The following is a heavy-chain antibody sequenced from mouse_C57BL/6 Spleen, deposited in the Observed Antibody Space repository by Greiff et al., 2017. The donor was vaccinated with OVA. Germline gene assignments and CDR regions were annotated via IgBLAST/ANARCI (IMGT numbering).Heavy chain of an antibody. CDR3: ARRDYGTSFDY. J-gene: IGHJ2*01. Sequence: QVQLQQPGAELVKPGASVKLSCKASGYTFTSYWMHWVKQRPGQGLEWIGMIHPNSGSTNYNEKFKSKATLTVDKSSSTAYMQLNSLTSEDSAVYYCARRDYGTSFDYWGQGTTLTVSS. CDR1: GYTFTSYW. CDR2: IHPNSGST. D-gene: IGHD2-1*01. V-gene: IGHV1-64*01.